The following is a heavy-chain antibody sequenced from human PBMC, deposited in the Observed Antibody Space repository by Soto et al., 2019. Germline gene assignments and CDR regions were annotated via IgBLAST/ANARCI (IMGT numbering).Heavy chain of an antibody. CDR3: ARVTRGYLYGIGYYYYYMDV. V-gene: IGHV4-59*01. CDR1: GGSISSFY. Sequence: SETLSLTCTVSGGSISSFYWSWIRQPPGKGLEWIGYIYDSGSTNYNPSIKSRVTISVDTSKSQFSLKLSSVTAADTAVYFCARVTRGYLYGIGYYYYYMDVWGKGTTVTVSS. D-gene: IGHD5-18*01. J-gene: IGHJ6*03. CDR2: IYDSGST.